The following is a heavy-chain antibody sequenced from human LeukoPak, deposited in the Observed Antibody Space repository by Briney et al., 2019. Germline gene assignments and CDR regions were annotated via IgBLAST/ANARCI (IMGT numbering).Heavy chain of an antibody. J-gene: IGHJ4*02. CDR3: AKDRPWQLVMTLFDY. D-gene: IGHD6-6*01. Sequence: SGGSLRLSCAASGFTFNTYAMSWVRQAPGKGLEWVSAVSESGGSTYYADSVKGRFTISRDNSKNTLYLQMNSLRAEDTAVYYCAKDRPWQLVMTLFDYWGQGTLVTVSS. V-gene: IGHV3-23*01. CDR2: VSESGGST. CDR1: GFTFNTYA.